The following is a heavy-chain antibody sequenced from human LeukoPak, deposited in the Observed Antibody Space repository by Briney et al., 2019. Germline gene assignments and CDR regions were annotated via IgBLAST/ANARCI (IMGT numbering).Heavy chain of an antibody. CDR2: IYSGGST. CDR1: GFTFSSYA. V-gene: IGHV3-66*01. CDR3: AREGGDGYYYFDY. D-gene: IGHD5-24*01. J-gene: IGHJ4*02. Sequence: GGSLRLSCAASGFTFSSYAMHWVRQAPGKGLEWVSVIYSGGSTYYADSVKGRFTISRDNSKNTLYLQMNSLRAEDTAVYYCAREGGDGYYYFDYWGQGTLVTVSS.